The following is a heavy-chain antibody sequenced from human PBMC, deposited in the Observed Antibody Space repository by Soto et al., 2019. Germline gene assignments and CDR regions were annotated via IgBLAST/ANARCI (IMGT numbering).Heavy chain of an antibody. CDR2: IKEDGSEE. CDR3: ARDWGAPGRGSALGYYYHFGMDV. V-gene: IGHV3-7*05. Sequence: EVQLVESGGGVVQPGGSLRLSCAASGFTFSTYWMNWVRQAPGKGLEWVANIKEDGSEEFYVDSVKGRFTISRDNAKNSLYLDMNSLRREDTAVYYCARDWGAPGRGSALGYYYHFGMDVWGQGTTVTVPS. J-gene: IGHJ6*02. CDR1: GFTFSTYW. D-gene: IGHD3-16*01.